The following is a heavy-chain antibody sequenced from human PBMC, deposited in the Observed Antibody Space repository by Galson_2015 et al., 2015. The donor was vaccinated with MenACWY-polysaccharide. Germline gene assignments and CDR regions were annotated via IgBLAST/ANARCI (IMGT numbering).Heavy chain of an antibody. V-gene: IGHV1-8*01. Sequence: SVKVSCKASGYTFSSYDINWVRQATGQGLEWMGWMNPNRGNTGYAQRFQGRVTMTRNTSISTAYMELSSLRSDDTAVYYCARGSDGWLRADWGQGTLVTVSS. D-gene: IGHD5-12*01. CDR3: ARGSDGWLRAD. CDR2: MNPNRGNT. J-gene: IGHJ4*02. CDR1: GYTFSSYD.